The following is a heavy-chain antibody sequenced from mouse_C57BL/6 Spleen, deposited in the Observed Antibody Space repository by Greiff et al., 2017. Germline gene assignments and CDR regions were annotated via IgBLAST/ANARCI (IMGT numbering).Heavy chain of an antibody. Sequence: EVKLMESGPGLVKPSQSLSLTCSVTGYSITSGYYWNWIRQFPGNKLEWMGYISYDGSNNYNPSLKNRISITRDTSKNQFFLKLNSVTTEDTATYYCARGSDGYYGGYFDVWGTGTTVTVSS. CDR3: ARGSDGYYGGYFDV. J-gene: IGHJ1*03. CDR2: ISYDGSN. V-gene: IGHV3-6*01. CDR1: GYSITSGYY. D-gene: IGHD2-3*01.